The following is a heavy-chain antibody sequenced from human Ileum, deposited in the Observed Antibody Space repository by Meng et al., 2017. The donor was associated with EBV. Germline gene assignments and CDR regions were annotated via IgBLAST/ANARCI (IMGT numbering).Heavy chain of an antibody. D-gene: IGHD3-22*01. CDR2: IHHTEST. Sequence: QGRLEESGQGLVRASGTLSLTCAVSGGSISSSNWWSWVRQAPGKGLEWIGEIHHTESTNYNPSLKSRVTISVDKSKNQFSLKLSSVTAADTAVYYCARESYSDSSGYYSLDYWGQGSLVTVSS. J-gene: IGHJ4*02. CDR3: ARESYSDSSGYYSLDY. V-gene: IGHV4-4*02. CDR1: GGSISSSNW.